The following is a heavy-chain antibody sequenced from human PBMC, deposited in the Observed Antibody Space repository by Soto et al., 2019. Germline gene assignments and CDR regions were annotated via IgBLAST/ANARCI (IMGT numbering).Heavy chain of an antibody. CDR1: GGSISSSSYY. CDR2: IYYSGST. D-gene: IGHD2-15*01. Sequence: QLQLQESGPGLVKPSETLSLTCTVSGGSISSSSYYWGWIRQPPGKGLEWIGSIYYSGSTYYNPSLTSRVTISVDTSKNQLSLTLSDVTAADTAVYYCARRGGYCSGGSCYQYYYYYMEVWGKGNTVNVSS. J-gene: IGHJ6*03. CDR3: ARRGGYCSGGSCYQYYYYYMEV. V-gene: IGHV4-39*01.